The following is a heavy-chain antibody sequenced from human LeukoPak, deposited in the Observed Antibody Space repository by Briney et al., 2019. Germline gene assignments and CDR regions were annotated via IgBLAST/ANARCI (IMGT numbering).Heavy chain of an antibody. V-gene: IGHV4-4*07. CDR1: GGSLSNFY. CDR3: ARDLGRYDY. J-gene: IGHJ4*01. CDR2: IYTTGIT. Sequence: PSETLSLTCTVSGGSLSNFYWSWLRQAAGKGLEWIGLIYTTGITDYNPSLKSRVTMSIDTSKNQFSLRLSSVTAADTAVYYCARDLGRYDYWGHGTLVAVSS. D-gene: IGHD1-26*01.